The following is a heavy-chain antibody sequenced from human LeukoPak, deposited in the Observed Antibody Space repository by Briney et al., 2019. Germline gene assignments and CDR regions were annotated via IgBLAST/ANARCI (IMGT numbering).Heavy chain of an antibody. J-gene: IGHJ3*02. V-gene: IGHV4-34*01. CDR2: INHSGST. D-gene: IGHD7-27*01. CDR3: ARPRSRWGIVDAFDI. Sequence: SETLSLTCAVYGGSFSGYYWSWIRQPPGKGLEWIGEINHSGSTNYNPSLKSRVTISVDTSKNQFSLKLSSVTAADTAVYYCARPRSRWGIVDAFDIWGQGTMVTVSS. CDR1: GGSFSGYY.